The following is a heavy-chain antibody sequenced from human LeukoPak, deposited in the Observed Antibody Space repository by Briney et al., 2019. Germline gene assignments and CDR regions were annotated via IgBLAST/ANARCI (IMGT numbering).Heavy chain of an antibody. D-gene: IGHD5-18*01. Sequence: GASVKVSCKASGYTFTSYGISWVRQAPGQGVAWGGWISAYNGNTNYAQKLQGRVTMTTDTSTSTAYMELRSLRSDDTAVYYCARHVDTAMVTEVDYWGQGTLVTVSS. J-gene: IGHJ4*02. CDR3: ARHVDTAMVTEVDY. CDR2: ISAYNGNT. CDR1: GYTFTSYG. V-gene: IGHV1-18*01.